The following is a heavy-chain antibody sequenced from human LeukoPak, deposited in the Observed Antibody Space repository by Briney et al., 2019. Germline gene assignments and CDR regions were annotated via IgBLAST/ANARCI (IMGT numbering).Heavy chain of an antibody. CDR2: INWNGDTT. V-gene: IGHV3-20*04. D-gene: IGHD4-17*01. CDR1: GFTFDDYD. CDR3: AREGSVTNDY. Sequence: GGSLRLSCAASGFTFDDYDMNWVRQAPGKGLEWVSGINWNGDTTGYADSLKGRFTISRDNAKNSLYLQMNSLTAEDTAVYYCAREGSVTNDYWGQGSLVTVSS. J-gene: IGHJ4*02.